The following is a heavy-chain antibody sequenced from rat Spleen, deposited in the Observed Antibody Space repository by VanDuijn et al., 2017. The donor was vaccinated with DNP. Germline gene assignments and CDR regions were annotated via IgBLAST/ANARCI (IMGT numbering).Heavy chain of an antibody. Sequence: EVQLVESGGGLVQPGRSLKLSCAASGFTFSNYYMAWVRQAPKKGLEWVATISYDGSRTYYRDSVKGRFTISRDNAKSTLYLQMDNLRSEETATYYCARSNNYYFDYWGQGVMVTVSS. CDR1: GFTFSNYY. D-gene: IGHD1-10*01. CDR2: ISYDGSRT. V-gene: IGHV5-7*01. J-gene: IGHJ2*01. CDR3: ARSNNYYFDY.